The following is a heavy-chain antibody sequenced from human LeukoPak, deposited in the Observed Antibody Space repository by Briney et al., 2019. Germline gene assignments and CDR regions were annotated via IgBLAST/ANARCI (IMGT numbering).Heavy chain of an antibody. CDR3: AKGVASTGIGWFDP. Sequence: SETLSLTCTVSGGFISSYSWSWIRQDAGKGLEWIGRIYTSGSTNYNPSLKSRVTMSVDTSKNQFSLNLSSVTAADTAVYYCAKGVASTGIGWFDPWGQGTLVTVSS. V-gene: IGHV4-4*07. D-gene: IGHD6-13*01. CDR1: GGFISSYS. J-gene: IGHJ5*02. CDR2: IYTSGST.